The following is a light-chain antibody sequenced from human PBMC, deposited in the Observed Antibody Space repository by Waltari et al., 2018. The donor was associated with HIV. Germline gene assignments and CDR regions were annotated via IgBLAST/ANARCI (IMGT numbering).Light chain of an antibody. Sequence: ELVSMQSHVTLPLSPGERAARSCMASQSVSSSYSAWYQQKRGQAPRLLIYGASSRATGIPDRFTGSGSGTDFTLTISRLEPEDFAVYYCQQYGSSRWTFGQGTKVEIK. CDR1: QSVSSSY. CDR2: GAS. CDR3: QQYGSSRWT. J-gene: IGKJ1*01. V-gene: IGKV3-20*01.